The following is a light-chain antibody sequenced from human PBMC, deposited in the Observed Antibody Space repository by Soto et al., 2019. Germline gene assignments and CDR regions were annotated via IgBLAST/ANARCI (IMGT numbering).Light chain of an antibody. Sequence: QSVVTQPPSASGTPGQRVTISCSGSRSNIGSNPVNWYQQLPGTAPKLLIYRNNQRPSGVPDRFSGSKSGTSASLAISGLQSEDEADYYCAPWDDSLNGWVFGGGTKLTVL. V-gene: IGLV1-44*01. CDR1: RSNIGSNP. J-gene: IGLJ3*02. CDR3: APWDDSLNGWV. CDR2: RNN.